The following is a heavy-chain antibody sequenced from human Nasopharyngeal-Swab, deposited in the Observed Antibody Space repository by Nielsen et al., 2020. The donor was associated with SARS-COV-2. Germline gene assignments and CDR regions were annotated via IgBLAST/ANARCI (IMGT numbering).Heavy chain of an antibody. V-gene: IGHV3-48*03. CDR3: STSPFITVTERALDH. J-gene: IGHJ4*02. Sequence: VRQAPGKGLEWVSYISSSGSTTYYADSVKGRFTISRDNAKNSLYLQMNGLRAEDTAVYYCSTSPFITVTERALDHWGQGTLVTVSS. CDR2: ISSSGSTT. D-gene: IGHD1-1*01.